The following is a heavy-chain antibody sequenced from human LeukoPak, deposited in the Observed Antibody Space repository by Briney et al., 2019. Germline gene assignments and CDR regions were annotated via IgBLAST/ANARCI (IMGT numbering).Heavy chain of an antibody. CDR1: GYTFSRYG. J-gene: IGHJ4*02. D-gene: IGHD3-16*02. CDR2: ISANNGNT. CDR3: VRDRGGDYDHVWRTYRQTFLFDY. Sequence: ASVKVSCKASGYTFSRYGISWVRQAPGQGPEWMGWISANNGNTDYAEKFQGRVTMTTDTSTRTTYMELRGLISDDTAVYYCVRDRGGDYDHVWRTYRQTFLFDYWGQGTLVTVSS. V-gene: IGHV1-18*01.